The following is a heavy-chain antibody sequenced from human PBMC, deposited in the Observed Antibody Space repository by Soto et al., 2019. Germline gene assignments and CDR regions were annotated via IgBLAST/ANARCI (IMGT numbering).Heavy chain of an antibody. V-gene: IGHV3-48*01. Sequence: GALRLSCAASGLSFSTYSMNWVRQAPGKGLEWVAYISGSGMSIYYADSVEGRFTISRDNARNSLSLQMNSLRAEDTAIYYCATRYCSSTNCYAFDSWGQGTLVTVSS. D-gene: IGHD2-2*01. J-gene: IGHJ4*02. CDR2: ISGSGMSI. CDR1: GLSFSTYS. CDR3: ATRYCSSTNCYAFDS.